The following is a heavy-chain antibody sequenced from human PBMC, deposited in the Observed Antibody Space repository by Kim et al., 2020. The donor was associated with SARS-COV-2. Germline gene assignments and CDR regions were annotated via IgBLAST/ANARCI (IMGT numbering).Heavy chain of an antibody. D-gene: IGHD3-3*01. Sequence: SETLSLTCTVSGDSISDSNYFWAWIRQSPGKGLDWNGTVYYSGSTYYNPSLQSRVAVSIDTSKNQFFLTLRFVTAADTAVYYCARLEVSMSGLVITPRVALDFWGQGMLVTVSS. CDR2: VYYSGST. V-gene: IGHV4-39*01. CDR1: GDSISDSNYF. J-gene: IGHJ4*02. CDR3: ARLEVSMSGLVITPRVALDF.